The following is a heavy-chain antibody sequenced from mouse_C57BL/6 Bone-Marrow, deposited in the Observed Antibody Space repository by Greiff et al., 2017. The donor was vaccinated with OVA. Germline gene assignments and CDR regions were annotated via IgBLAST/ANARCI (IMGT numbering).Heavy chain of an antibody. CDR2: ISSGGSYT. D-gene: IGHD2-5*01. CDR1: GFTFSSYG. V-gene: IGHV5-6*01. Sequence: EVQLQQSGGDLVKPGGSLKLSCAASGFTFSSYGMSWVRQTPDKRLEWVATISSGGSYTYYPDSVKGRFTISRDNAKNTLYLQMSSLKSEDTAMYYCARRYSNYGGYAMDYWGQGTSVTVSS. CDR3: ARRYSNYGGYAMDY. J-gene: IGHJ4*01.